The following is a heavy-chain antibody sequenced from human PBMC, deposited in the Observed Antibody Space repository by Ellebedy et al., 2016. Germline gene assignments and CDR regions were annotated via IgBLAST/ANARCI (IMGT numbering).Heavy chain of an antibody. V-gene: IGHV4-34*01. D-gene: IGHD3-16*02. CDR3: ARYRSHRYYYYYGMDV. CDR1: GGSFSGYY. CDR2: INHSGST. J-gene: IGHJ6*02. Sequence: SETLSLTCAVYGGSFSGYYWSWIRQPPGKGLEWIGEINHSGSTNYNPSLKSRVTISVDTSKNQFSLKLSSVTAADTAVYYCARYRSHRYYYYYGMDVWGQGTTVTVSS.